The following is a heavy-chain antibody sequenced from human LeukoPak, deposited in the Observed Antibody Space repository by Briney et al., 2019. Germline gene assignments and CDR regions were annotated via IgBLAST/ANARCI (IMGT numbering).Heavy chain of an antibody. CDR1: GYSFTSYW. V-gene: IGHV5-51*01. CDR2: IYPGDSDT. Sequence: GESLKISCKGSGYSFTSYWIGWVRQMPGKGLEWTGIIYPGDSDTRYSPSFQGQVTISADKSISTAYLQWSSLKASDTAMYYCARHKRFGESYIYIDYWGQGTLATVSS. CDR3: ARHKRFGESYIYIDY. D-gene: IGHD3-10*01. J-gene: IGHJ4*02.